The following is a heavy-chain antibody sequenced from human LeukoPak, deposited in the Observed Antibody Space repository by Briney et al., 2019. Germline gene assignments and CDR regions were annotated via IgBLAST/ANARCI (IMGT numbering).Heavy chain of an antibody. CDR2: IDPSDSYT. V-gene: IGHV5-10-1*01. CDR3: ARRGASNNWFDP. D-gene: IGHD3-10*01. J-gene: IGHJ5*02. CDR1: GYSFTSYW. Sequence: GESLQISCKGSGYSFTSYWISWVRQMPGKGLEWMGRIDPSDSYTNYSPSFQGHVTISADKSISTAYLQWSSLKASDTVMYYCARRGASNNWFDPWGQGTLATVSS.